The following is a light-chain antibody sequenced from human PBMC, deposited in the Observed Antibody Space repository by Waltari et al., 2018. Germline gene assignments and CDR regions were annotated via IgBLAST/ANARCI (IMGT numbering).Light chain of an antibody. J-gene: IGKJ2*01. CDR3: QQYYSSPLT. CDR1: QSVLYSSNNNNY. Sequence: DIVMTQSPDSLAVSLGARDTINCKSSQSVLYSSNNNNYLAWYQQKPGQPPKLHIYWASTRESGVPDRFSGSGSGTEFTLTISSLQAEDVAVYYCQQYYSSPLTFGQGTKLEIK. CDR2: WAS. V-gene: IGKV4-1*01.